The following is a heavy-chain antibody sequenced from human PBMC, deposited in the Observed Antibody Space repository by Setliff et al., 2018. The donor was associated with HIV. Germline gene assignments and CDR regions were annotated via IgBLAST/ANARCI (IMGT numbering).Heavy chain of an antibody. CDR1: GFTFSTYS. D-gene: IGHD3-3*01. CDR2: ISGSSSTI. Sequence: GSLRLSCAASGFTFSTYSMNWVRQAPGKGLEWVSYISGSSSTIYYADSVKGRFTISRDNAKNSLYLQMNSLRAEDTAVYYCARDSRSLVYNFWSGAFDPWGQGTLVTVSS. J-gene: IGHJ5*02. V-gene: IGHV3-48*01. CDR3: ARDSRSLVYNFWSGAFDP.